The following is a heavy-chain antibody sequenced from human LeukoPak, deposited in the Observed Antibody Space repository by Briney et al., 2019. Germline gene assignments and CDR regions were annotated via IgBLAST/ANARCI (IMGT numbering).Heavy chain of an antibody. CDR1: GFAFSTYG. CDR3: AGPAAPFDY. J-gene: IGHJ4*02. D-gene: IGHD2-2*01. V-gene: IGHV3-48*01. CDR2: ISSSSSTI. Sequence: PGGSLRLSCAASGFAFSTYGMNWVRQAPGKGLEWVSYISSSSSTIYYADSVKGRFTISRDNAKNSLYLQMNSLRAEDTAVYYCAGPAAPFDYWGQGTLVTVSS.